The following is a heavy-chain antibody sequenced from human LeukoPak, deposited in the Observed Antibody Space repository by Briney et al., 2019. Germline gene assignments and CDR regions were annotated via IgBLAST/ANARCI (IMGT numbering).Heavy chain of an antibody. CDR3: ARIHDFWSGYNYYYYGMDV. Sequence: GASVKVSCKASGGTFSSYAISWVRQAPGQGLEWMGGIIPIFGTANYAQKFQGRVTITADESTSTAYMELSSLRSEDTAVYYCARIHDFWSGYNYYYYGMDVWGQGTTVTVSS. CDR2: IIPIFGTA. D-gene: IGHD3-3*01. CDR1: GGTFSSYA. V-gene: IGHV1-69*13. J-gene: IGHJ6*02.